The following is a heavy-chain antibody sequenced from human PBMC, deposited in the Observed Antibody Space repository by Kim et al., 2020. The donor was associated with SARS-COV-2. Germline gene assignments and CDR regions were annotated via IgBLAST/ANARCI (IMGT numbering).Heavy chain of an antibody. Sequence: GGSLRLSCAVSGFTFTSYAMSWVRQAPGKGLEWVSAISGGGSNTYYADSVNGRFTISRDNSKNMLDLQMNSLRADDTAVYYCAKDLQWLVRSHFDYWGQGTLVTVSS. CDR3: AKDLQWLVRSHFDY. V-gene: IGHV3-23*01. CDR2: ISGGGSNT. CDR1: GFTFTSYA. J-gene: IGHJ4*02. D-gene: IGHD6-19*01.